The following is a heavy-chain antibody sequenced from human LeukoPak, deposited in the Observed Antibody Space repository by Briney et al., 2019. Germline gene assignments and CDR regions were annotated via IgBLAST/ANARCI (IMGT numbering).Heavy chain of an antibody. Sequence: GESLQISCKGSGYNFSRYWIAWVRQLPGKGLEWMGIMYPGDFKTRYSPSFQGQVTISADKSISTAYLQWSSLKASDTAMYYCAVGFDPDYWGQGTPVTVSS. D-gene: IGHD1-26*01. V-gene: IGHV5-51*01. CDR3: AVGFDPDY. CDR1: GYNFSRYW. CDR2: MYPGDFKT. J-gene: IGHJ4*02.